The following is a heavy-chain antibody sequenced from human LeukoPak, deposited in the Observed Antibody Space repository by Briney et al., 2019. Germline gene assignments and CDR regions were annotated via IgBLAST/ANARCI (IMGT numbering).Heavy chain of an antibody. D-gene: IGHD3-10*01. CDR2: INAGNGNT. CDR3: ARGPMVRGDV. CDR1: GYTFTSYA. J-gene: IGHJ6*02. V-gene: IGHV1-3*01. Sequence: GASVKVSCKASGYTFTSYAMHWVRQAPGQRLEWMGWINAGNGNTKYSRKFQGRVTITRDTSASTAYMGLSSLRSEDTAVYYCARGPMVRGDVWGQGTTVTVSS.